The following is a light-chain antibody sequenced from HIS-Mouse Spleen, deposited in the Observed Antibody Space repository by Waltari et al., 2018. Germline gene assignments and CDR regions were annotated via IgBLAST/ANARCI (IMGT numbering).Light chain of an antibody. CDR2: RNN. CDR3: AAWDDSLSGQV. J-gene: IGLJ3*02. V-gene: IGLV1-47*01. Sequence: QSVLTQPPSASGTPGQRVTISCSGSSSNIGSNYVYWYQQLPGTAPKHHSYRNNQRPSGVPYRFSGSKSGTSASLAISGLRSEDEADYYCAAWDDSLSGQVFGGGTKLTVL. CDR1: SSNIGSNY.